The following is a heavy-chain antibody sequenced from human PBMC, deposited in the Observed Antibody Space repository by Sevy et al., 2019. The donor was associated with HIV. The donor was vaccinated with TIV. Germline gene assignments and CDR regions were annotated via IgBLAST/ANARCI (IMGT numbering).Heavy chain of an antibody. Sequence: SETLSLTCAVSGGSISSGGYSWSWIRQPPGKGLEWIGYIYHSGSTYYNPSLKSRVTISVDRSKNQFSLKLSSVTAADTAVYYCARGPAPRITMVQANYYYYYGMDVWGQGTTVTVSS. CDR1: GGSISSGGYS. J-gene: IGHJ6*02. CDR3: ARGPAPRITMVQANYYYYYGMDV. V-gene: IGHV4-30-2*01. D-gene: IGHD3-10*01. CDR2: IYHSGST.